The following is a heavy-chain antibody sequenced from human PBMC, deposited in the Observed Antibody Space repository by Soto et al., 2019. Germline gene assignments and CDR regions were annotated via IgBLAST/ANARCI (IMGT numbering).Heavy chain of an antibody. J-gene: IGHJ5*02. CDR2: IHSDGITT. D-gene: IGHD1-26*01. Sequence: EVQLVESGGGPVQAGGSLRLSCEASGLTLSNYWMQWVRQGPGKGLVWVAHIHSDGITTKYAESVKGRFTISRDDAKNMLYMQMNSLRHDDTAVYYCAKVKGGRGARGDPLDLWGQGILVTVSS. V-gene: IGHV3-74*03. CDR3: AKVKGGRGARGDPLDL. CDR1: GLTLSNYW.